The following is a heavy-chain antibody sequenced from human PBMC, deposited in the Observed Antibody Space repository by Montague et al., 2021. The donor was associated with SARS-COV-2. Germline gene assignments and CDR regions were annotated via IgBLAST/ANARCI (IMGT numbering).Heavy chain of an antibody. V-gene: IGHV3-30-3*01. CDR1: GFTFSSYA. D-gene: IGHD3-9*01. J-gene: IGHJ6*02. CDR3: ARDPFYYDILTGYIYPAYYYYYGMDV. CDR2: ISYDGSNK. Sequence: SLRLSCAASGFTFSSYAMHWVRQAPGKGLEWVAVISYDGSNKYYADSVXGLFTISRDNSKNTLYLQMNSLRAEDTAVYYCARDPFYYDILTGYIYPAYYYYYGMDVWGQGTTVTVSS.